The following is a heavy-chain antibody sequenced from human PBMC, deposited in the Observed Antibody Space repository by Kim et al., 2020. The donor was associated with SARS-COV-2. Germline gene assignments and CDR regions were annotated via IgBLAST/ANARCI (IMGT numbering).Heavy chain of an antibody. CDR1: GYTFTSYG. V-gene: IGHV1-18*04. CDR3: ARDLLAGYGSGSYYKVYYYYGMDV. D-gene: IGHD3-10*01. J-gene: IGHJ6*02. Sequence: ASVKVSCKASGYTFTSYGISWVRQAPGQGLEWMGWISAYNGNTNYAQKLQGRVTITTDTSTSTAYMELRSLRSDDTAVYYCARDLLAGYGSGSYYKVYYYYGMDVWGQGTTVTVSS. CDR2: ISAYNGNT.